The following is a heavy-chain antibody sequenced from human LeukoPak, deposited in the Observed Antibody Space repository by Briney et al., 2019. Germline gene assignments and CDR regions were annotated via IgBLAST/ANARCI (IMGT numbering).Heavy chain of an antibody. V-gene: IGHV5-51*01. CDR2: IYPGDSDT. CDR1: GYSFTSYW. Sequence: GESLKISCKGSGYSFTSYWIGWVRQMPGKGLEWMGIIYPGDSDTRYSPSFQGQVTISADKSISTAYPQWSSLKVSDTAMYYCARSPPGYSSGWYPSFVDYWGQGTLVTVSS. CDR3: ARSPPGYSSGWYPSFVDY. J-gene: IGHJ4*02. D-gene: IGHD6-19*01.